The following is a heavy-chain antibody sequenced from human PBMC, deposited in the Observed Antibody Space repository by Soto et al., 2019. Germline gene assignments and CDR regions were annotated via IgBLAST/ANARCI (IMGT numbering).Heavy chain of an antibody. CDR2: IGTSGTPV. D-gene: IGHD6-19*01. Sequence: EVQLEESGGALVQPGGSLRLSCAASGFTFKTYNMNWVRQAPGKGLEWVSYIGTSGTPVYYADSVKGRFTISRDNAKNSLFLQMHILRDEDTALYFCARDPSPDSSGWYYFDYWGQGTLVTVSS. CDR3: ARDPSPDSSGWYYFDY. J-gene: IGHJ4*02. V-gene: IGHV3-48*02. CDR1: GFTFKTYN.